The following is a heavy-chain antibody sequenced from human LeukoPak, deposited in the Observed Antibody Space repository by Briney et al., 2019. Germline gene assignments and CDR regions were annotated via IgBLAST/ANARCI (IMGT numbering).Heavy chain of an antibody. Sequence: GESLKISCKGSGFTFTSYWIGWVRQMPGKGLEWMGIIYPGDSDTRYSPSFQGQVTISADKSISTAYLQWSSLKASDTAMCYCARHAIAVAGDLVTHNYYYYYMDVWGKGTTVTVSS. V-gene: IGHV5-51*01. CDR3: ARHAIAVAGDLVTHNYYYYYMDV. J-gene: IGHJ6*03. CDR1: GFTFTSYW. CDR2: IYPGDSDT. D-gene: IGHD6-19*01.